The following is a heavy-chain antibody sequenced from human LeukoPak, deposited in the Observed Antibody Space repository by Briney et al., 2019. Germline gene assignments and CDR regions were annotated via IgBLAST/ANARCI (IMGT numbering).Heavy chain of an antibody. CDR3: ARGEAAAGTGYFDY. V-gene: IGHV4-39*07. Sequence: SETLSLTCTVSGGSISSSSYYWGWIRQPPGEGLEWIGSIYYSGSTYYNPSLKSRVTISVDTSKNQFSLRLSSVTAADTAVYYCARGEAAAGTGYFDYWGQGTLVTVSS. D-gene: IGHD6-13*01. CDR2: IYYSGST. CDR1: GGSISSSSYY. J-gene: IGHJ4*02.